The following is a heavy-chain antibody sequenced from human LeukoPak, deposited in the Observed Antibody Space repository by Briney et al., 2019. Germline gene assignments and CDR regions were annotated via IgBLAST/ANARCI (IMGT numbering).Heavy chain of an antibody. CDR3: ARHFVAASVTYSWFDS. Sequence: SETLSLTCTVSGDSISTSTDYWGWIRQPPGKGLEWIGSRFYSGDTYYNPSLESRVTIFVDTPKNQFSLKLSSVTAADTAVYYCARHFVAASVTYSWFDSWGQGTLVTVSS. CDR2: RFYSGDT. V-gene: IGHV4-39*01. CDR1: GDSISTSTDY. D-gene: IGHD6-19*01. J-gene: IGHJ5*01.